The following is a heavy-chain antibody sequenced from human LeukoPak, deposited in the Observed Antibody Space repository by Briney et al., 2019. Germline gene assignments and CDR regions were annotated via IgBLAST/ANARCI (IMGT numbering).Heavy chain of an antibody. D-gene: IGHD5/OR15-5a*01. CDR1: GFTFSSYA. J-gene: IGHJ4*02. V-gene: IGHV3-23*01. Sequence: GGSLRPSCAASGFTFSSYAMSWVRQAPEKGLEWVSAISKTGSTYYTDSVKARFTISRDNSKNTLYLQMNSLTAEDTAVYYCAKGNLRGPPPNIDFWGQGTLVTVSS. CDR2: ISKTGST. CDR3: AKGNLRGPPPNIDF.